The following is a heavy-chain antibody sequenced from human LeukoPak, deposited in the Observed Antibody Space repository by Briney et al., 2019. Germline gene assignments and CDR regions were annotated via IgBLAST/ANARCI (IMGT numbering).Heavy chain of an antibody. CDR3: AREAHETIFGDGWFDP. Sequence: VASVKVSCKASGYTFTDYYVHWVRQAPGQGLEWMGWINPKSGGTNYAQNFQGRVTMTRDTSITTAYMELNRLTSDDTAVYYCAREAHETIFGDGWFDPWGQGTLVTVSS. CDR2: INPKSGGT. CDR1: GYTFTDYY. V-gene: IGHV1-2*02. D-gene: IGHD3-3*01. J-gene: IGHJ5*02.